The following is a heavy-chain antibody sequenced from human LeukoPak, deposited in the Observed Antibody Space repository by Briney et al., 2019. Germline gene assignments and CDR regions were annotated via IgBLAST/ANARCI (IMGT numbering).Heavy chain of an antibody. J-gene: IGHJ4*02. CDR1: GYSFTSYS. D-gene: IGHD5-18*01. CDR2: IHPGDSDT. CDR3: ASTRSWHRYGYGY. V-gene: IGHV5-51*01. Sequence: GESLKISCKASGYSFTSYSIGWVRQMPGKGLEWMGIIHPGDSDTRYSPSVEGQVTISADNSISTAYLQWSSLKASDTAMYYCASTRSWHRYGYGYWGQGTLVTVSS.